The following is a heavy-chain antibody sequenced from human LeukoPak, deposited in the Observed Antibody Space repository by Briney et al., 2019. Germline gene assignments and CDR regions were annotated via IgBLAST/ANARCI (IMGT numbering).Heavy chain of an antibody. CDR1: GGSISNYY. CDR3: ARGRGYSYGSYYYYYMDV. CDR2: IYYSGIT. Sequence: SETLSLTCTVSGGSISNYYWNYIRQPPGKGLEWIGYIYYSGITNYNPSLKSRVTISVDTSKNQFSLKLSSVTAADTAVYYCARGRGYSYGSYYYYYMDVWGKGTTVTVSS. J-gene: IGHJ6*03. V-gene: IGHV4-59*12. D-gene: IGHD5-18*01.